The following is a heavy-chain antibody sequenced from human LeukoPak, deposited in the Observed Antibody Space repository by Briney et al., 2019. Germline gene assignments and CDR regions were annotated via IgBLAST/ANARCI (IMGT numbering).Heavy chain of an antibody. CDR2: ISSSSSYI. J-gene: IGHJ4*02. CDR1: GGSISSSS. Sequence: IPSETLSLTCTVSGGSISSSSYYWGWIRQPPGKGLEWVSSISSSSSYIYYADSVKGRFTISRDNAKNSLYLQMNSLRAEDTAVYYCARDMGWYYYDSSGYLDYWGQGTLVTVSS. V-gene: IGHV3-21*01. CDR3: ARDMGWYYYDSSGYLDY. D-gene: IGHD3-22*01.